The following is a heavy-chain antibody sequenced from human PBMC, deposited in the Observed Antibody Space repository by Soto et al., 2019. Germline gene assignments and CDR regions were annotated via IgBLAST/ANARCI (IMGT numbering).Heavy chain of an antibody. CDR1: GYTFTSYD. D-gene: IGHD6-19*01. CDR3: ASSGYSSGWESYYYYYYMDV. CDR2: MNPNSGNT. Sequence: QVQLVQSGAEVKKPGASVKVSCRASGYTFTSYDINWVRQATGQGLEWMGWMNPNSGNTGHAQKFQRRFTTTRNTSISTAYMELSSLRSEATAVYYCASSGYSSGWESYYYYYYMDVWGKGTTVTVSS. J-gene: IGHJ6*03. V-gene: IGHV1-8*01.